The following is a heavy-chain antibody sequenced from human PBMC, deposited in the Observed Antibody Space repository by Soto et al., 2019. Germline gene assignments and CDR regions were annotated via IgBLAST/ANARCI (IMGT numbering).Heavy chain of an antibody. CDR2: INPSGGST. CDR3: AKDGSSYYFDC. V-gene: IGHV1-46*01. J-gene: IGHJ4*01. D-gene: IGHD5-12*01. Sequence: QVQLVQSGAEVKKPGASVKVSCKASGYTFTSYYMHWVRQAPGQGLEWMGIINPSGGSTTYAQKFQGRVTMTRDTSTSTVYMELRSLRSEDTAVYYCAKDGSSYYFDCWGHGTLVTVSS. CDR1: GYTFTSYY.